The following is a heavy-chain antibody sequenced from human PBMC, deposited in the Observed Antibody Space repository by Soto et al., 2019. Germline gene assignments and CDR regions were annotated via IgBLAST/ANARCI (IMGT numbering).Heavy chain of an antibody. J-gene: IGHJ4*02. CDR2: ISYDGSNK. CDR1: GFTFSSYG. V-gene: IGHV3-30*18. CDR3: AKDTFYASGWSSFDY. Sequence: PGGSLRLSCAASGFTFSSYGMHWVRHAPGKGLKWVAVISYDGSNKYYADSVKGRFTISRDNSKNTLYLQMNSLRAEDTAVYYCAKDTFYASGWSSFDYWGQGT. D-gene: IGHD6-19*01.